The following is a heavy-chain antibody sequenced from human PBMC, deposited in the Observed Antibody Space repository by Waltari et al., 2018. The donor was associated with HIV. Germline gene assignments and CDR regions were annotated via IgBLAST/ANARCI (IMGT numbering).Heavy chain of an antibody. CDR1: GLSVSRYG. CDR3: AKDYFVVVTAAGPFDP. V-gene: IGHV3-30*18. J-gene: IGHJ5*02. Sequence: QVKLVESGGGVVQPGRALRPSCAASGLSVSRYGMHWVRQASGKGLEWVAVISYDGSNKYYADSVKGRFTISRDNSKSTLYLQMNSLRAEDTAVYYCAKDYFVVVTAAGPFDPWGQGTLVTVSS. D-gene: IGHD2-21*02. CDR2: ISYDGSNK.